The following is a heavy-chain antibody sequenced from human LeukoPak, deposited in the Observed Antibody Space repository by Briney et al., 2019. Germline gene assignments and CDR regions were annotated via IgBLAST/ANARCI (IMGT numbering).Heavy chain of an antibody. CDR1: GFTFDDYA. V-gene: IGHV3-9*01. Sequence: GGSLRLSCAASGFTFDDYAMHWVRQAPGKGLEWVSGITWSSSVIGYADSVRGRSTISRDNARNSLYLQMNSLRAEDTALYFCAKAKNNCYFDLWGRGTLVTVSS. D-gene: IGHD2/OR15-2a*01. CDR2: ITWSSSVI. CDR3: AKAKNNCYFDL. J-gene: IGHJ2*01.